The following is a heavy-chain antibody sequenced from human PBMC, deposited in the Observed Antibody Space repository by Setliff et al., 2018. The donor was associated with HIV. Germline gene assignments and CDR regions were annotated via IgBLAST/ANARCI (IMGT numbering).Heavy chain of an antibody. CDR3: ARDHGMWDYGGNSLLRQYFLQ. V-gene: IGHV1-2*02. J-gene: IGHJ1*01. Sequence: ASVKVSCKASGCTFTGYYMHWVRQAPGQGLEGMGWINPNSGGKNYAQKFQGRFTMTRDTSISTAYMELSRLRSDDTAVYSCARDHGMWDYGGNSLLRQYFLQWRNGTLVTVAS. CDR2: INPNSGGK. CDR1: GCTFTGYY. D-gene: IGHD4-17*01.